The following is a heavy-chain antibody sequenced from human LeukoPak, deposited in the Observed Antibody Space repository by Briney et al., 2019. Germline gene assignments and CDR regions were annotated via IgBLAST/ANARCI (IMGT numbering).Heavy chain of an antibody. Sequence: PGESLKISCKGSGYSFTRYWIGWVRQMPGKGPEWMGIIYPGDPDTRYSPSFQGQVTISADKSISTAYVQWSSLKASDSAMYYCARTYSSGPDYWGQGTLVTVSS. CDR1: GYSFTRYW. CDR2: IYPGDPDT. J-gene: IGHJ4*02. CDR3: ARTYSSGPDY. V-gene: IGHV5-51*01. D-gene: IGHD6-19*01.